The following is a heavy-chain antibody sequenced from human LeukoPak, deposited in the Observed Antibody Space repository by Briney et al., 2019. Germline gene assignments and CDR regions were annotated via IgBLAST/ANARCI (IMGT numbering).Heavy chain of an antibody. CDR1: GYTFTSYD. D-gene: IGHD3-10*01. Sequence: ASVKVSCKASGYTFTSYDINWVRQATGQGLEWMGWMNPNSGNTGYAQKFQGRVTMIRNTSISTAYMELSSLRSEDTAVYYCARVRGGTKEGGQQYGSEIIEYYYYYMDVWGKGTTVTVSS. CDR3: ARVRGGTKEGGQQYGSEIIEYYYYYMDV. J-gene: IGHJ6*03. CDR2: MNPNSGNT. V-gene: IGHV1-8*01.